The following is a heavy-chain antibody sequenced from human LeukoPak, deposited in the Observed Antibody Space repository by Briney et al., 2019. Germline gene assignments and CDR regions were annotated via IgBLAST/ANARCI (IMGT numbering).Heavy chain of an antibody. Sequence: SETLSLTCTVSGASINGSCWSWIRQPPGKGLEWIGYIHSGGSTNYNPSLRSRFTISLDTSKNQYSLKLSSVNAADTAMYYCASCDGGKTVPFDYWGLGTPVTVSS. CDR1: GASINGSC. CDR3: ASCDGGKTVPFDY. CDR2: IHSGGST. V-gene: IGHV4-4*09. D-gene: IGHD4-23*01. J-gene: IGHJ4*02.